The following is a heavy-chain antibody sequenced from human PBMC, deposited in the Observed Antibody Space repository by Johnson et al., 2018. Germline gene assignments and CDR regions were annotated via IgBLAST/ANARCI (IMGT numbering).Heavy chain of an antibody. CDR3: AKDGGIAAAGDYYYYGMDV. D-gene: IGHD6-13*01. CDR1: GFTFSSYG. V-gene: IGHV3-30*18. J-gene: IGHJ6*02. Sequence: QVQLLESGGGVVQPGRSLRLSCAASGFTFSSYGMHWVRQAPGKGLEWVAVISYDGSNKYYADSVKGRFTISRDNSKNTLYLQMNSLRAEDTAVYYCAKDGGIAAAGDYYYYGMDVWGQGTTVTVSS. CDR2: ISYDGSNK.